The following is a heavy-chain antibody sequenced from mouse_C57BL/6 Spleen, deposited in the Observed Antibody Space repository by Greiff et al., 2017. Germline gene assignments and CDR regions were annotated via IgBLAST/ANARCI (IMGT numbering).Heavy chain of an antibody. Sequence: QVQLQQPGAELVMPGASVKLSCKASGYTFTSYWMHWVKQRPGQGLEWIGEIDPSDSYTNYNQKFKGKSTLTVDKSSSTAYMQLSSLTSEDSAVYDCARDYGSSYGYFDVWGTGTTVTVSS. J-gene: IGHJ1*03. CDR1: GYTFTSYW. CDR3: ARDYGSSYGYFDV. CDR2: IDPSDSYT. D-gene: IGHD1-1*01. V-gene: IGHV1-69*01.